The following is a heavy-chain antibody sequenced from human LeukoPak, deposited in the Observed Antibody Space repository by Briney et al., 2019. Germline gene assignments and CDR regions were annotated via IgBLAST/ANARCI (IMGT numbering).Heavy chain of an antibody. V-gene: IGHV3-74*01. CDR1: GFTFSNYW. Sequence: PGGSLRLSCAASGFTFSNYWMHWVRQAPGKGLVWVSRINSDGSSTSYADSVKGRFTISRDNAKNTLYLQMNSLRAEDTAVYYCAREPRGYYYYYMDVWGKGTTVTVSS. CDR2: INSDGSST. J-gene: IGHJ6*03. D-gene: IGHD3-10*01. CDR3: AREPRGYYYYYMDV.